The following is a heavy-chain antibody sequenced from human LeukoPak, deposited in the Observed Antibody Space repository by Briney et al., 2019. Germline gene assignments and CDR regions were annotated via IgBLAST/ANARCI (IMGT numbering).Heavy chain of an antibody. V-gene: IGHV4-38-2*02. J-gene: IGHJ4*02. D-gene: IGHD2-2*02. Sequence: PSETLSLTCTVSGDSISSGNYWGWIRQPPGKGLEWIGSIFHTGSTYFNLSLKSRVTISVDTSKNQFSLRLSSVTAADTAVYYCASRDVDLYTLDYWGQGTLVTVSS. CDR1: GDSISSGNY. CDR3: ASRDVDLYTLDY. CDR2: IFHTGST.